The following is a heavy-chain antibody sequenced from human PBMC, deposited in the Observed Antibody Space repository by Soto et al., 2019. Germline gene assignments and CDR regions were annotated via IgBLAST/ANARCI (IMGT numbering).Heavy chain of an antibody. V-gene: IGHV3-30-3*01. CDR3: ARTLIQLWLEGGWWFDP. J-gene: IGHJ5*02. CDR1: GFTFSSYA. Sequence: QVQLVESGGGVVQPGRSLRISCAASGFTFSSYAMHWVRQAPGKGLEWVAVISYDGSNKYYADSVKGRFTISRDNSKNTLYLQMNSLRAEDTAVYYCARTLIQLWLEGGWWFDPWGQGTLVTVSS. CDR2: ISYDGSNK. D-gene: IGHD5-18*01.